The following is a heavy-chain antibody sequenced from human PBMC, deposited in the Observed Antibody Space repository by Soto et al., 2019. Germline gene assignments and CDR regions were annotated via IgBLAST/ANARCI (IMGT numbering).Heavy chain of an antibody. Sequence: QVQLVQSGAEVKKPGSSVKVSCKASGGTFSSYAISWVRQAPGQGLEWMGGIIPIFGTANYAQKFQGSVTITADESTSTAYMELSSLRSEDTAVYYCARGGYYGSGSYSPLDYWGQGTLVTVSS. CDR3: ARGGYYGSGSYSPLDY. V-gene: IGHV1-69*01. CDR1: GGTFSSYA. J-gene: IGHJ4*02. CDR2: IIPIFGTA. D-gene: IGHD3-10*01.